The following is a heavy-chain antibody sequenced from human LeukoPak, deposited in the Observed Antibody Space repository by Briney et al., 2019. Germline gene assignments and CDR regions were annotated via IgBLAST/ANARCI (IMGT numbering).Heavy chain of an antibody. CDR1: GDSISSTTFF. D-gene: IGHD3-22*01. V-gene: IGHV4-39*01. J-gene: IGHJ3*02. CDR3: ASSGTYMIVAGAFDI. Sequence: SETLSLTCVVSGDSISSTTFFWGWIRQPPGKGLEYIGTMHYSGGCDYNSSLKSRVTISVDTSKNHCPLKLTSVTATDTAVYTCASSGTYMIVAGAFDIWGQGTMVTVSS. CDR2: MHYSGGC.